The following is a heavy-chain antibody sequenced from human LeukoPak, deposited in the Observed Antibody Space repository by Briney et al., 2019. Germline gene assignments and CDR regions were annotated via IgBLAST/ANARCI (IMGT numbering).Heavy chain of an antibody. CDR1: GGSISSNNW. CDR2: IYHSGST. D-gene: IGHD3-22*01. V-gene: IGHV4-4*02. J-gene: IGHJ6*02. CDR3: ARDSQIDGMDV. Sequence: SGTLSLTCAVSGGSISSNNWWGWVRQPPGKALEWIGEIYHSGSTSYNPSLKSRVTISIDKSKNQFSLNLRSVTAADTAVYYCARDSQIDGMDVWGQGTTVTVSS.